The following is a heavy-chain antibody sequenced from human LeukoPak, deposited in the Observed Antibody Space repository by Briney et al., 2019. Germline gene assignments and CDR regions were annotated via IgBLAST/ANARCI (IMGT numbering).Heavy chain of an antibody. V-gene: IGHV1-18*01. CDR2: ISAYNGNT. CDR3: ARRFVSDFWSGPNWFDP. J-gene: IGHJ5*02. Sequence: ASVKVSCKASGYTFTSYGISWVRQAPGQGLEWMGWISAYNGNTNYAQKLQGRVTMTTDTSTSTAYMELRSLRSDDTAVYYGARRFVSDFWSGPNWFDPWGQGTLVTVSS. CDR1: GYTFTSYG. D-gene: IGHD3-3*01.